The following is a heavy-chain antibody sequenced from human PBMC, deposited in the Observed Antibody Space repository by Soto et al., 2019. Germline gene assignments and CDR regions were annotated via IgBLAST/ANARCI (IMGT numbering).Heavy chain of an antibody. J-gene: IGHJ1*01. CDR3: ARTPHRAYSSGWYKAEYFQY. CDR1: GFTFSSYA. D-gene: IGHD6-19*01. Sequence: GGSLRLSCAASGFTFSSYAMHWVRQAPGKGLEWVAVISYDGSNKYYADSVKGRFTISRDNSKNTLYLQMNSLRAEDTAVYYCARTPHRAYSSGWYKAEYFQYWGQGALVTVSS. CDR2: ISYDGSNK. V-gene: IGHV3-30-3*01.